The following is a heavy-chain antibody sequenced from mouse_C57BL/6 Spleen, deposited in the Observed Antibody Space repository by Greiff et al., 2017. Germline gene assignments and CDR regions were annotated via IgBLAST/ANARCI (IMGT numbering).Heavy chain of an antibody. J-gene: IGHJ2*01. Sequence: VQLQQPGAELVRPGSSVKLSCKASGYTFTSYWMDWVKQRPGQGLEWIGNIYPCNSDTHYNQKFKDKATLTVDKSSSTAYMELSSLTSEDSAVYDCARGGVITTVGARDYFDYWGQGTTLTVSS. D-gene: IGHD1-1*01. CDR1: GYTFTSYW. CDR3: ARGGVITTVGARDYFDY. V-gene: IGHV1-61*01. CDR2: IYPCNSDT.